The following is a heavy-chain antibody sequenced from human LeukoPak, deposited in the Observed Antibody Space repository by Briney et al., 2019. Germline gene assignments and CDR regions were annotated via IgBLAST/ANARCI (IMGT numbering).Heavy chain of an antibody. Sequence: GGSLDLSGAASGFTFTIIAMSWARRAPGKGLEGVSSISGPGASTYYIDSVKGRFTISRDNSKNTLYLQMTSLRAEDTAIYYCAKCGGGSCYYFDFWGQGTLVTVSS. CDR3: AKCGGGSCYYFDF. CDR2: ISGPGAST. D-gene: IGHD2-15*01. CDR1: GFTFTIIA. J-gene: IGHJ4*02. V-gene: IGHV3-23*01.